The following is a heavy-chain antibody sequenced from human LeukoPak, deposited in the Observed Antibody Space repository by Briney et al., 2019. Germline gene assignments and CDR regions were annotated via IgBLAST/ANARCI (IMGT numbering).Heavy chain of an antibody. D-gene: IGHD6-6*01. Sequence: RESLKISCKASGXSFCSYWIGWGRQMPGESLELMGIIYPGDSDTRYSPSFQGQVTISADKSVSTAYLQWSSLKASDTAMYYCARPHGSSLPRVFDYWGQGTLVTVSS. V-gene: IGHV5-51*01. J-gene: IGHJ4*02. CDR2: IYPGDSDT. CDR1: GXSFCSYW. CDR3: ARPHGSSLPRVFDY.